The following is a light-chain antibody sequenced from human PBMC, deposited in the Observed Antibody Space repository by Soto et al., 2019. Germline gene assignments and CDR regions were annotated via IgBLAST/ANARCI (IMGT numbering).Light chain of an antibody. CDR3: QQVNTYS. CDR1: QGISTY. J-gene: IGKJ3*01. Sequence: DIQLTQSPSFLSASVGDRVTITCRASQGISTYLAWYQQKPGKAPSLLIYAASTLQSGVPSRFSGSFSGTEFTHTITRLQPEHYAKYYCQQVNTYSFGPGNKVNSK. V-gene: IGKV1-9*01. CDR2: AAS.